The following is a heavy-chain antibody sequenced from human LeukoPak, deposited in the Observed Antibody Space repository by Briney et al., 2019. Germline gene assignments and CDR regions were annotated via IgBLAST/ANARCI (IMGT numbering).Heavy chain of an antibody. D-gene: IGHD3-22*01. J-gene: IGHJ4*02. CDR2: IIPIFGTA. V-gene: IGHV1-69*13. CDR1: GGTFSSYG. CDR3: ARAVYYDSSGYLFDY. Sequence: SSVKVSCKASGGTFSSYGISWVRQAPGQGLEWMGGIIPIFGTANYAQKFQGRVTITADESTSTAYMELSSLRSEDTAVYYCARAVYYDSSGYLFDYWGQGTLVTVSS.